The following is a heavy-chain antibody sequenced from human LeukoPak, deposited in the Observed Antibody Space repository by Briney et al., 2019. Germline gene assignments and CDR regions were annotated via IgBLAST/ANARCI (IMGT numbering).Heavy chain of an antibody. D-gene: IGHD6-6*01. CDR3: ARVDSSSLLARFDP. Sequence: GGSLRLSCAASGFTVSSYSMNWVRQAPGKGLEWVSYISSSSSTIYYADSVKGRFTISRDNAKNSLYLQMNSLRAEDTAVYYCARVDSSSLLARFDPWGQGTLVTVSS. CDR1: GFTVSSYS. V-gene: IGHV3-48*01. CDR2: ISSSSSTI. J-gene: IGHJ5*02.